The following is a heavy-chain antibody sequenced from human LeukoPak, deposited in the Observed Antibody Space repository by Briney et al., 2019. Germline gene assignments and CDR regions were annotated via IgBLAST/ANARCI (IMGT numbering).Heavy chain of an antibody. J-gene: IGHJ4*02. CDR3: ARLYSSGWYTDY. D-gene: IGHD6-19*01. Sequence: GGSLRLSCAASGFTFSSYSMNWVRQAPGKGLEWVSSTSSSSSYIYYADSVKGRFTISRDNAKNSLYLQMNSLRAEDTAVYYCARLYSSGWYTDYWGQGTLVTVSS. V-gene: IGHV3-21*01. CDR1: GFTFSSYS. CDR2: TSSSSSYI.